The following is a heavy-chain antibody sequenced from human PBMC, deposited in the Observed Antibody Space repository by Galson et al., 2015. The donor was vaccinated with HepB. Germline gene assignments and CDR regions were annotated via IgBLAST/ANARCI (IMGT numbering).Heavy chain of an antibody. Sequence: ETLSLTCTVSGGSISGYYWTWIRRPAGKGMEWIGRIYNNGDIKYNPSLKSRVTMAVDTSTNQISLKLRSVTAADTAVYYCAKNNGNYYGPFDPWGQGTLVTVSS. J-gene: IGHJ5*02. CDR3: AKNNGNYYGPFDP. D-gene: IGHD1-26*01. CDR2: IYNNGDI. CDR1: GGSISGYY. V-gene: IGHV4-4*07.